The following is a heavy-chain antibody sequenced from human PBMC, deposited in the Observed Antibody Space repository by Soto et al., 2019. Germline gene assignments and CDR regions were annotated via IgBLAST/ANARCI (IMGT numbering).Heavy chain of an antibody. CDR3: ARDYFGDYVFDY. CDR1: GYTFTSYG. J-gene: IGHJ4*02. V-gene: IGHV1-18*01. Sequence: GASVKVSCKASGYTFTSYGISWVRQAPGQGLEWMGYIGAYNDNANYAQKFRGRVTITTDTSTTTAYMELRSLRSDDTAGYFCARDYFGDYVFDYWGQGTLVTVSS. D-gene: IGHD4-17*01. CDR2: IGAYNDNA.